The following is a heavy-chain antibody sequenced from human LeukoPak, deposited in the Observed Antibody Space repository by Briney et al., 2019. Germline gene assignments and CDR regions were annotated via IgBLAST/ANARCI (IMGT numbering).Heavy chain of an antibody. CDR2: IYYSGST. Sequence: SETLSLTCTVSGGSIISSSYYWGWIRQYPGKGLEWIGSIYYSGSTYYNPSLKSRVTISVDTSKSQFSLKLGSVTAADTAVYYCARYAVEYSGTYFDSWGQGSLVTVSS. J-gene: IGHJ4*02. CDR3: ARYAVEYSGTYFDS. V-gene: IGHV4-39*01. D-gene: IGHD1-26*01. CDR1: GGSIISSSYY.